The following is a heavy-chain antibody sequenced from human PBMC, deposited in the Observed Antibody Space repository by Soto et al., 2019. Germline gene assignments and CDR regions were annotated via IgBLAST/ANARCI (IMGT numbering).Heavy chain of an antibody. V-gene: IGHV3-30*18. CDR3: AKDLLPNYDILTGSLDY. CDR2: ISYDGSNK. Sequence: QVQLVESGGGVVQPGRSLRLSCAASGFTFSSYGMHWVRQAPGKGLEWVAVISYDGSNKYYADSVKGRFTISTDNSKNTLYLQMNSLRAVDTAVYYCAKDLLPNYDILTGSLDYWGQGTLVTVSS. CDR1: GFTFSSYG. D-gene: IGHD3-9*01. J-gene: IGHJ4*02.